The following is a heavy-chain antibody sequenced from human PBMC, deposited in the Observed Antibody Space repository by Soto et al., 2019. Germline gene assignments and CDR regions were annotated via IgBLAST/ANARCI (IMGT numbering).Heavy chain of an antibody. Sequence: ASVKVSCKASGYTFTSYGINWVRQAPGQGLEWMGWISAYNGNTNYAQKLQGRVTMTTDTSTSTAYMELRSLRSDDTAVYYCARDLPDEQLVVMDVWGQGTTVTVYS. CDR2: ISAYNGNT. D-gene: IGHD6-13*01. J-gene: IGHJ6*02. V-gene: IGHV1-18*01. CDR1: GYTFTSYG. CDR3: ARDLPDEQLVVMDV.